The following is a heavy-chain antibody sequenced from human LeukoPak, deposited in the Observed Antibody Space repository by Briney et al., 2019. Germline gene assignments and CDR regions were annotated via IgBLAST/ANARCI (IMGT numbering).Heavy chain of an antibody. CDR2: IYYSGST. CDR1: GGSFSGYY. CDR3: AIAVAGTSVAFDI. D-gene: IGHD6-19*01. V-gene: IGHV4-59*01. J-gene: IGHJ3*02. Sequence: SETLSLTCAVYGGSFSGYYWSWIRQPPGKGLEWIGYIYYSGSTNYNPSLKSRVTISVDTSKNQFSLKLSSVTAADTAVYYCAIAVAGTSVAFDIWGQGTMVTVSS.